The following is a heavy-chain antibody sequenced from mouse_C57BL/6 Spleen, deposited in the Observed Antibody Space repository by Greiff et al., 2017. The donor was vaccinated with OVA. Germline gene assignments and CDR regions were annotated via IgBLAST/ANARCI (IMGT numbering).Heavy chain of an antibody. Sequence: QVQLQQSGAELMKPGASVKLSCKATGYTFTGYWIAWVKQRPGHGLEWIGEILPGSGSTNYNEKFKGKATFTANTHFTTAYMQRSSLTTEDSAIYNCARRDYGSSFDYWGQGTTLTVSS. CDR2: ILPGSGST. J-gene: IGHJ2*01. CDR3: ARRDYGSSFDY. CDR1: GYTFTGYW. D-gene: IGHD1-1*01. V-gene: IGHV1-9*01.